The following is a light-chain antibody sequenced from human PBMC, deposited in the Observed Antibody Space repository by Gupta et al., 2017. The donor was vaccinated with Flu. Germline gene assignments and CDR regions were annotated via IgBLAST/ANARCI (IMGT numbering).Light chain of an antibody. CDR2: HAS. CDR1: QDISDF. J-gene: IGKJ4*01. CDR3: QQYDNVPLT. V-gene: IGKV1-33*01. Sequence: PSSLSASVGDRVTIACQASQDISDFLNWYQQKPGQAPKLLIHHASILETGVTSRFSGCGSGTSFTFTINSLQPDDIATYYCQQYDNVPLTFGGGTKVEIK.